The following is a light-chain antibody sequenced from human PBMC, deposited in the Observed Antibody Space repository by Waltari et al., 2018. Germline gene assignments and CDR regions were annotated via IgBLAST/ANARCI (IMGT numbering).Light chain of an antibody. V-gene: IGKV3-20*01. CDR3: QQYSASTGT. CDR2: GAS. J-gene: IGKJ1*01. Sequence: EIVLTQSPGTMSLSPGDSAILSCRASQTINSNHLAWYQQKPRQAPRLLIHGASSRAIGIPDRFFGSGSGTDFTLTISRLEPEDSGVYYCQQYSASTGTFGQGTKVEIK. CDR1: QTINSNH.